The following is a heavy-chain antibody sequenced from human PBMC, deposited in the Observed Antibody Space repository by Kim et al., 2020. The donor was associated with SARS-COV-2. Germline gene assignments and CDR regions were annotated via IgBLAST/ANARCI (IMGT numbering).Heavy chain of an antibody. CDR1: GYTFTSYA. Sequence: ASVKVSCKASGYTFTSYAMNWVRQAPGQGLEWMGWINTNTGNPTYAQGFTGRFVFSLDTSVSTAYLQISSLKAEDTAVYYCAREVALEWLLVFAGRPKNNWFDPWGQGTLVTVSS. D-gene: IGHD3-3*01. CDR3: AREVALEWLLVFAGRPKNNWFDP. CDR2: INTNTGNP. J-gene: IGHJ5*02. V-gene: IGHV7-4-1*02.